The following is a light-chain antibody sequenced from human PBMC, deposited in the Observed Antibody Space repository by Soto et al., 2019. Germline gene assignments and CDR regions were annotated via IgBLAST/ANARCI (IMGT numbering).Light chain of an antibody. J-gene: IGKJ4*01. Sequence: EIVMTQSPATLSVSPGERATLSCRASQSVSGNLAWYQQKPSQAPRLLIYGASTRATGIPARFSGSGSGTEFTLTISSLQSEDFAVYYCQQYNNWPLTFGGGTKVEIK. CDR1: QSVSGN. V-gene: IGKV3-15*01. CDR3: QQYNNWPLT. CDR2: GAS.